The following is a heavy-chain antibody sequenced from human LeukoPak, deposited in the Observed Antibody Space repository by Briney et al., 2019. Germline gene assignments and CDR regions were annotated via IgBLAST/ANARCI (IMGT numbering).Heavy chain of an antibody. CDR2: IWYDGSNK. J-gene: IGHJ5*02. V-gene: IGHV3-33*06. D-gene: IGHD5-24*01. Sequence: GGSLRLSCAASGFTFSSYGMHWVRQAPGKGLEWVAVIWYDGSNKYYADSVKGRFTISRDNSKNTLYLQMNSLRAEDTAVYYCAKGRDGYNYWFDPWGQGTLVTAAS. CDR1: GFTFSSYG. CDR3: AKGRDGYNYWFDP.